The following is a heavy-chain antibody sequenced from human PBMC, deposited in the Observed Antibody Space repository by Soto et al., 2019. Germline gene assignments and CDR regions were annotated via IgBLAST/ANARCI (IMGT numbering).Heavy chain of an antibody. D-gene: IGHD4-4*01. CDR1: GYIFTSYN. CDR3: ARSAPFSNAALAYLYYMDV. CDR2: VNPDSGHT. V-gene: IGHV1-8*02. Sequence: QVQLVQSGAEVKKPGASVKVSCKASGYIFTSYNINWVRQAAGHGLEWMGWVNPDSGHTVYAQKFQGRVTMTRDTSIGTAHMELRSLTPEDTAVYYCARSAPFSNAALAYLYYMDVWGKGDSVTVSS. J-gene: IGHJ6*03.